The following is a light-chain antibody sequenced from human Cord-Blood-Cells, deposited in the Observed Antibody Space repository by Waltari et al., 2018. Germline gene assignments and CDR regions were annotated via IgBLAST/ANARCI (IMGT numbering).Light chain of an antibody. CDR2: KAS. CDR3: QQYNSYSPWT. V-gene: IGKV1-5*03. J-gene: IGKJ1*01. CDR1: PSISSW. Sequence: DIQMTQSPSTLSASVGDRVTITCRASPSISSWLAWYQQKPGKAPKLLTYKASSLESGVPSRFSGSGSGTEFTLTISSLQPDDFATYYCQQYNSYSPWTFGQGTKVEIK.